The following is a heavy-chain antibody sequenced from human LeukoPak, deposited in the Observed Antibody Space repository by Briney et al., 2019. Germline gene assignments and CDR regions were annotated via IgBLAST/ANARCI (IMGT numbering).Heavy chain of an antibody. D-gene: IGHD2-15*01. CDR1: GFTFSSYA. CDR2: TSGSGGST. V-gene: IGHV3-23*01. J-gene: IGHJ6*03. CDR3: AKWVVYYYYYMDV. Sequence: PGGSLRLSCAASGFTFSSYAMSWVRQAPGKGLEWVSATSGSGGSTYYADSVKGRFTISRDNSKNTLYLQMNSLRAEDTAVYYCAKWVVYYYYYMDVWGKGTTVTVSS.